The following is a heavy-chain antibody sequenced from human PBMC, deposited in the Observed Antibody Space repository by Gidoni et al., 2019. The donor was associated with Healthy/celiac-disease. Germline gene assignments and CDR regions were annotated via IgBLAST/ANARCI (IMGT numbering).Heavy chain of an antibody. CDR2: SRSKANSYAT. J-gene: IGHJ4*02. Sequence: EVQLVESGGGLVQPGGSLKLSCAASGFTFSSSAMHWVRQASGKVLEWVGRSRSKANSYATAYAASVKGRFTISRDDSKNTAYLQMNSLKTEDTAVYYCLSHGYCSGGSCRRTDYWGQGTLVTVSS. CDR1: GFTFSSSA. CDR3: LSHGYCSGGSCRRTDY. V-gene: IGHV3-73*02. D-gene: IGHD2-15*01.